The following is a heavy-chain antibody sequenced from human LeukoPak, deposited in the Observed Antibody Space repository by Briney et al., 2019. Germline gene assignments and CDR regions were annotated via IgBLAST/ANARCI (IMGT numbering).Heavy chain of an antibody. CDR1: GFTFSSYR. V-gene: IGHV3-21*01. CDR2: ISSSSSYI. Sequence: GGFLSLSCAASGFTFSSYRMNWVRLAPGKGLEWVSSISSSSSYIYYADPVKGRFTISRDNAKNSLYLQMNSLRAEDTAVYYCARYSFYGFDYWGQGTLVTVSS. CDR3: ARYSFYGFDY. J-gene: IGHJ4*02. D-gene: IGHD2-21*01.